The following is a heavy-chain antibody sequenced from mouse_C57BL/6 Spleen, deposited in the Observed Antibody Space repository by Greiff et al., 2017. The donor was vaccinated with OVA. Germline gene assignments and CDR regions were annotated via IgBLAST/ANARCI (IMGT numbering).Heavy chain of an antibody. CDR2: INPNNGGT. CDR1: GYTFTDYN. J-gene: IGHJ3*01. V-gene: IGHV1-18*01. CDR3: AREFGSSLFAY. Sequence: VQLQQSGPELVKPGASVKIPCKASGYTFTDYNMDWVKQSHGKSLEWIGDINPNNGGTIYNQKFKGKATLTVDKSSSTAYMELRSLTSEDTAVYYCAREFGSSLFAYWGQGTLVTVSA. D-gene: IGHD1-1*01.